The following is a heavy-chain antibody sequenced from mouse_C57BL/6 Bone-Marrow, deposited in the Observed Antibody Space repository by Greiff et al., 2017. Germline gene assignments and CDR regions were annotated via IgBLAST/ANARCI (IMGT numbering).Heavy chain of an antibody. V-gene: IGHV14-1*01. J-gene: IGHJ3*01. CDR2: IDPEAGDT. D-gene: IGHD1-1*01. Sequence: VQLQQSGAELVRPGASVKLSCTASGFNIQDYYMHWVQQRPEQGLEWIGRIDPEAGDTEYAPKFQGKATTAGDTSSKPAYLQLSVLTSEDTAVYYCTLLLRSWFAYWGQGTLVTVSA. CDR1: GFNIQDYY. CDR3: TLLLRSWFAY.